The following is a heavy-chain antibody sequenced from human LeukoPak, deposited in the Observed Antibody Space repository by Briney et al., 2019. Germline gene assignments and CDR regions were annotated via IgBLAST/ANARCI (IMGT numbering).Heavy chain of an antibody. D-gene: IGHD1-26*01. V-gene: IGHV1-18*01. CDR2: MNPNSGNT. Sequence: GASVKVSCKASGYTFTSYDINWVRQATGQGLEWMGWMNPNSGNTNYAQKLQGRVTMTTDTSTSTAYMELRSLRSDDTAVYYCARDQTPGMVGATYYWGQGTLVTVSS. CDR1: GYTFTSYD. CDR3: ARDQTPGMVGATYY. J-gene: IGHJ4*02.